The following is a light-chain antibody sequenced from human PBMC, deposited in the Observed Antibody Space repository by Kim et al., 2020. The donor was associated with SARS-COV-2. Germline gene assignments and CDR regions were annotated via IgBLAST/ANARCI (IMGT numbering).Light chain of an antibody. CDR3: SSYTSSSTLV. CDR1: CSDVGSYNL. J-gene: IGLJ3*02. Sequence: GPSVPHYDTRTCSDVGSYNLVSWYRQPPGTAPKLMIYEVSNRPSGVPDRFSGSKSGNTASLTISGLQAEDEADYYCSSYTSSSTLVFGGGTKLTVL. CDR2: EVS. V-gene: IGLV2-18*02.